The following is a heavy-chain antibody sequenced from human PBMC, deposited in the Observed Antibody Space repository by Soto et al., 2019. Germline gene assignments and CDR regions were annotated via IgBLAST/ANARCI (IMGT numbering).Heavy chain of an antibody. J-gene: IGHJ3*02. CDR3: VRKGRHSSDYAFDI. CDR1: GYSFTDYW. D-gene: IGHD6-6*01. Sequence: HGESLKISCKGSGYSFTDYWIGWVRQMPGKGLEWVGIIDPDDSEIRYSPSFEGQVTISADKSITTAYLQWSSLKASDTAMYYCVRKGRHSSDYAFDIWGQGAMVTVSS. CDR2: IDPDDSEI. V-gene: IGHV5-51*01.